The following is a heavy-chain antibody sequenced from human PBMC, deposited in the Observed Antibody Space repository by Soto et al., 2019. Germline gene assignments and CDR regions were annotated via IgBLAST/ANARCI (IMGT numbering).Heavy chain of an antibody. CDR1: GFTFKTFV. CDR3: VRGTGVITAFADFDD. V-gene: IGHV3-48*02. J-gene: IGHJ4*02. D-gene: IGHD1-20*01. Sequence: EVQLVESGGGLVQPGGSLRLSCAASGFTFKTFVMNWVRQAPGKGLEWVAYISGSSNTINFADSVRGRFTISRDNAKNSMYLQMDGLTDEYTALYYCVRGTGVITAFADFDDWGQGTLVTVSS. CDR2: ISGSSNTI.